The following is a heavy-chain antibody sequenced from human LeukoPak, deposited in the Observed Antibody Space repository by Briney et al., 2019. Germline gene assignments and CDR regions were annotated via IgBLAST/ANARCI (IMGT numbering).Heavy chain of an antibody. Sequence: HGESLQISCKGSGYSFTSYWIGWVRQMPGKGLEWMGIIYPGDSDTRYSPSFQGQVTISADKSISTAYLQWSSLKASDTAMYYCARARGITIGGVIDSPYYFDYWGQGTLVTVSS. J-gene: IGHJ4*02. CDR3: ARARGITIGGVIDSPYYFDY. CDR1: GYSFTSYW. D-gene: IGHD3-16*02. CDR2: IYPGDSDT. V-gene: IGHV5-51*01.